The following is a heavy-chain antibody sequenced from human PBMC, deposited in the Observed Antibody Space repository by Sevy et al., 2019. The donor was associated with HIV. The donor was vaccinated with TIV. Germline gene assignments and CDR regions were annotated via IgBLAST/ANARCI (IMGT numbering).Heavy chain of an antibody. Sequence: ASVKVSCKASGGTFSSYGISWVRQAPGQGLEWMGGIIPILGTVNYAQKFQGRVTITADASTKTAYMELSSLRSEDTAVYYCARGGGNGWYYFDYWGQETLVTVSS. V-gene: IGHV1-69*13. J-gene: IGHJ4*02. CDR3: ARGGGNGWYYFDY. CDR2: IIPILGTV. CDR1: GGTFSSYG. D-gene: IGHD6-19*01.